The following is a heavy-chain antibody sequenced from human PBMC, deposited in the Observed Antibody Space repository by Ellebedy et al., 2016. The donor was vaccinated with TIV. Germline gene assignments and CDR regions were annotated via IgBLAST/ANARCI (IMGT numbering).Heavy chain of an antibody. Sequence: ASVKVSXXASGHTFTSYAMHWVRQAPGQRLEWMGWINAGNGNTKYSQKFQGRVTITRDTSASTAYMELSSLRSEDTAVYYCAREVVVITTGWFDPWGQGTLVTVSS. CDR2: INAGNGNT. CDR3: AREVVVITTGWFDP. CDR1: GHTFTSYA. V-gene: IGHV1-3*01. J-gene: IGHJ5*02. D-gene: IGHD3-22*01.